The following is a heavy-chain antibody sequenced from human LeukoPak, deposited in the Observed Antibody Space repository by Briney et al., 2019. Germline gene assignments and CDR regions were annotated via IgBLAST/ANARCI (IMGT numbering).Heavy chain of an antibody. Sequence: PGGSLRLSCAASGFTLSSYWMHWVRQTPGKGPVWVSRINSDGSSTSYADSVKGRFTISRDNAKNTLYLQMNSLRAEDTAVYYCARDNVDDAFDIWGQGTMVTVSS. CDR2: INSDGSST. CDR1: GFTLSSYW. D-gene: IGHD2-15*01. CDR3: ARDNVDDAFDI. J-gene: IGHJ3*02. V-gene: IGHV3-74*01.